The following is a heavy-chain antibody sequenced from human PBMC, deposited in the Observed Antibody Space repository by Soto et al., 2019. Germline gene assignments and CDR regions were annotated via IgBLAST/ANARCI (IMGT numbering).Heavy chain of an antibody. CDR2: TYYRSKWYN. Sequence: SQTLSLTCAISGDSVSSNSAAWNWIRQSPSRGLEWLGRTYYRSKWYNDYAVSVKSRITINPDTSKNQFSLQLNSVTPEDTAVYYCARDRTEMATITLYYYYGMDVWGQGTTVTVSS. CDR1: GDSVSSNSAA. CDR3: ARDRTEMATITLYYYYGMDV. J-gene: IGHJ6*02. V-gene: IGHV6-1*01. D-gene: IGHD5-12*01.